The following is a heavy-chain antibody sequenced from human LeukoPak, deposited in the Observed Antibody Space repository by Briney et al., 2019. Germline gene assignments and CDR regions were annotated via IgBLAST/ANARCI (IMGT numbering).Heavy chain of an antibody. CDR3: ARGNMAVPGGDC. Sequence: GGSLRLSCAASGFSLSDYWMSWVRQAPGKGLEWVANIKQDGSEKYYVDSVKGRFTVSRDNAKNSLYLQMNSLRAEDTAVYYCARGNMAVPGGDCWGQGTLVTVSS. D-gene: IGHD1/OR15-1a*01. CDR1: GFSLSDYW. J-gene: IGHJ4*02. CDR2: IKQDGSEK. V-gene: IGHV3-7*01.